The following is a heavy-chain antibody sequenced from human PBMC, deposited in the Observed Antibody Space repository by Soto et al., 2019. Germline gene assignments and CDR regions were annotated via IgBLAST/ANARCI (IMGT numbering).Heavy chain of an antibody. J-gene: IGHJ6*02. CDR1: GFPFSRHG. D-gene: IGHD3-10*01. Sequence: LRLSCAASGFPFSRHGMSWVRQAPGKGLEWVSAVSVSSDSRDRTYYADSVKGRFTISRDNSKSTVYLQMSSLRAEDTAVYYCAKDARSKSFGPGSYYGLDVSGQGTTVTVSS. CDR3: AKDARSKSFGPGSYYGLDV. CDR2: VSVSSDSRDRT. V-gene: IGHV3-23*01.